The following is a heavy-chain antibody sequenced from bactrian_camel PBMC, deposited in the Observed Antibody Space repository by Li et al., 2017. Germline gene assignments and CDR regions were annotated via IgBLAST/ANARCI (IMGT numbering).Heavy chain of an antibody. CDR2: IYSDGRNT. CDR3: AAGTSTGFPFRESAYPY. CDR1: GFTPATTW. Sequence: QVQLVESGGGSVQAGGSLRLSCGHSGFTPATTWMYWVRQAPGKGLEWVSSIYSDGRNTYYADSVKGRFAISKDNAKNTLYLQMNSLKPEDTAVYYCAAGTSTGFPFRESAYPYWGQGTQVTVSS. V-gene: IGHV3S6*01. J-gene: IGHJ4*01. D-gene: IGHD5*01.